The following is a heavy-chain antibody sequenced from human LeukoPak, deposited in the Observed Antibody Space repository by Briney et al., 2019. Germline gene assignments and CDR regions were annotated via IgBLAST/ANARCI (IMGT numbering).Heavy chain of an antibody. CDR1: GGTFSSYV. J-gene: IGHJ1*01. V-gene: IGHV1-69*13. CDR2: IIPIFGTA. D-gene: IGHD2-2*01. Sequence: GASVKVSCKASGGTFSSYVISWVRQAPGQGLEWMGGIIPIFGTANYAQKFQGRVTITADESTSTAYMELSSLRSEDTAVYYCARDESLICSSTTCPTFLHWGQGTLVTVSS. CDR3: ARDESLICSSTTCPTFLH.